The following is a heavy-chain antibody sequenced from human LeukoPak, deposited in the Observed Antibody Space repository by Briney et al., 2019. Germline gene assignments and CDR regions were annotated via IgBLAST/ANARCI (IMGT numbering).Heavy chain of an antibody. CDR3: ARGPQIAAAGIDY. D-gene: IGHD6-13*01. CDR2: IYYSGST. Sequence: SETLSLTCTVSGGSISSYYWSWIRQPPGKGLEWIGYIYYSGSTNYNPSLQSRVTISVATSKNQFSLKLSSVTAADTAVYYCARGPQIAAAGIDYWGQGTLVTVSS. CDR1: GGSISSYY. J-gene: IGHJ4*02. V-gene: IGHV4-59*01.